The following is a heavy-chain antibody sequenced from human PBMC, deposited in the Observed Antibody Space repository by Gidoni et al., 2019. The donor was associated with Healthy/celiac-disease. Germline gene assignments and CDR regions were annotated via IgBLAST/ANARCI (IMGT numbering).Heavy chain of an antibody. D-gene: IGHD6-13*01. Sequence: EVQLLESGGGLVQPGGSLSPSCAALGSPFGTYARSWVRQAPGTGLEWVSAISGSGGSTYYADAVKGRFTISRDNSKNTLYLQMNSLRAEDTAVYYCAKDWDGAAGTGGLPDYWGQGTLVTVSS. V-gene: IGHV3-23*01. CDR2: ISGSGGST. CDR3: AKDWDGAAGTGGLPDY. CDR1: GSPFGTYA. J-gene: IGHJ4*02.